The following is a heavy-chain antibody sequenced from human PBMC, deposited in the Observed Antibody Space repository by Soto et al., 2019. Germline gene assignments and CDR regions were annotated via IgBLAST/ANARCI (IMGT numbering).Heavy chain of an antibody. V-gene: IGHV4-31*03. CDR2: IYYSGST. J-gene: IGHJ6*02. CDR1: GGSISSGGYY. Sequence: SETLSLTCTVSGGSISSGGYYWSWIRQHPGKGLEWIGYIYYSGSTYYNPSLKSRVTIPVDTSKNQFSLKLSSVTAADTAVYYCARDSVTMVRGVIHYYYGMDVWGQGTTVTVSS. D-gene: IGHD3-10*01. CDR3: ARDSVTMVRGVIHYYYGMDV.